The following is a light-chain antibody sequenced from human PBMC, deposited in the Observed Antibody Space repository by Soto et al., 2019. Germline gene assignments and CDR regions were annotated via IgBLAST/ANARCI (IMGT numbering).Light chain of an antibody. V-gene: IGKV3-20*01. CDR3: QQYGSSPFT. CDR1: QRVSSSY. Sequence: EIVLTQSPGTLSLSPGERATLSCRAIQRVSSSYLAWYQQKPGQAPRLLIYGASSRATGIPDRFSGSGSGTDVTLNISRLEPEDFSVYYCQQYGSSPFTFGGGTKVEIK. J-gene: IGKJ4*01. CDR2: GAS.